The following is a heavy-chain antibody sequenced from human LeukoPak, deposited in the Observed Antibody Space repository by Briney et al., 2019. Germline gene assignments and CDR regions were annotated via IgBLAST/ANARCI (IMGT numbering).Heavy chain of an antibody. D-gene: IGHD3-22*01. V-gene: IGHV4-59*01. CDR1: GGSISSYY. Sequence: PSETLSLTCTVSGGSISSYYWSWIRQPPGKGLEWIGYIYYSGSTNYNPSLKSRVTISVDTSKNQFSLKLSSVTAADTAVYYCARGGGPLNYYDSSGYYSPLWYWGQGTLVTVSS. CDR3: ARGGGPLNYYDSSGYYSPLWY. J-gene: IGHJ4*02. CDR2: IYYSGST.